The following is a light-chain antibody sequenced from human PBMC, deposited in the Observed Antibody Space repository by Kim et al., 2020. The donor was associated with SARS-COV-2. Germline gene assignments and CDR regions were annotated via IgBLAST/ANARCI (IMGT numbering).Light chain of an antibody. V-gene: IGKV4-1*01. CDR1: QSVFYSSNNKNY. CDR2: WAS. CDR3: QQYYSTPLT. J-gene: IGKJ4*01. Sequence: DIVMTQSPDSLAVSVGERATINCKSSQSVFYSSNNKNYLAWFQQKPGQPPKLLVYWASTRESGVPDRFSGSGSGTDFTLTISSLQAEDVAVYYCQQYYSTPLTFGGGTKLEIK.